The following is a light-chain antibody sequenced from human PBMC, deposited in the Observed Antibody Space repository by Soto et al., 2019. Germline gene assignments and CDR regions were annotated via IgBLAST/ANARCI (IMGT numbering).Light chain of an antibody. J-gene: IGLJ1*01. CDR1: SGDIGAYDY. V-gene: IGLV2-8*01. CDR3: TSYAGSNGLL. CDR2: EVT. Sequence: QSVLTQPPSASVSPGQSVTISCAGTSGDIGAYDYVSWYQHHPGKAPKLMILEVTKRPSGVPARFSASKSGNTASLTVSGLQTEDEADYYCTSYAGSNGLLFGSGTKVTVL.